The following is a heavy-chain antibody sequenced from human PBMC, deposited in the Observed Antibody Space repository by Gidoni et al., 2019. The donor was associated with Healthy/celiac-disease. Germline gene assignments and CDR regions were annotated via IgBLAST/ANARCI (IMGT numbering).Heavy chain of an antibody. D-gene: IGHD3-10*01. CDR2: VYYSGST. Sequence: QVQLQESGPGLVKPSETLSLTCTVPGGSISTYYWSWIRQPPGKGLEWIGYVYYSGSTNYNPSLKSRVTISVDTSKNQLSLKLSSVTAADTAVYYCARLRQHNWFDPWGQGTLVTVSS. V-gene: IGHV4-59*01. J-gene: IGHJ5*02. CDR1: GGSISTYY. CDR3: ARLRQHNWFDP.